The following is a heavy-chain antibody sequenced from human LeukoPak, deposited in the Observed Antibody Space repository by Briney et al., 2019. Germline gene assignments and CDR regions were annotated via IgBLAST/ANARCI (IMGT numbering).Heavy chain of an antibody. V-gene: IGHV3-53*01. J-gene: IGHJ4*02. Sequence: GGSLRLSCAVSGFTVSGNYMSWVHQAPGKGLEWVSVIYSGGSTYYADSVKGRFTISRDNSKNTLYLQMNSLRAEDTAVYYCARAVRGAFDYWGQGTLVTVSS. D-gene: IGHD3-10*01. CDR1: GFTVSGNY. CDR2: IYSGGST. CDR3: ARAVRGAFDY.